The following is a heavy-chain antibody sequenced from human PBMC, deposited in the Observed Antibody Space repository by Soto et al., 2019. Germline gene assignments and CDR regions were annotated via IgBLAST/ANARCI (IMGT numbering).Heavy chain of an antibody. CDR1: GGTFSSYA. V-gene: IGHV1-69*01. CDR2: ILPIFGTA. CDR3: ARQHDHSSGWYEPNLDY. D-gene: IGHD6-19*01. J-gene: IGHJ4*02. Sequence: QVQLVQSGAEVKKPGSSVKVSCKASGGTFSSYAISWVRQAPGQGLEWMGGILPIFGTANYAQKFQGRVTITADESTSTAYMELSSLRSEDTAVYYCARQHDHSSGWYEPNLDYWGQGTLVTVSS.